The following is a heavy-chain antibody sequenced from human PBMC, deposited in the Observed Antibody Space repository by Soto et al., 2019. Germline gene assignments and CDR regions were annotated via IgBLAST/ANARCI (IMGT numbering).Heavy chain of an antibody. D-gene: IGHD3-10*01. Sequence: SETLSLTCTVSGGSISGYYWSWIRQPPGKGLEWIGYIYYSGSTNYNPSLKSRVTISVDTSKNQFSLKLSSVTAADTAVYYCARVGSGGGSGWFDPWGQGTLVTVSS. V-gene: IGHV4-59*01. CDR3: ARVGSGGGSGWFDP. J-gene: IGHJ5*02. CDR2: IYYSGST. CDR1: GGSISGYY.